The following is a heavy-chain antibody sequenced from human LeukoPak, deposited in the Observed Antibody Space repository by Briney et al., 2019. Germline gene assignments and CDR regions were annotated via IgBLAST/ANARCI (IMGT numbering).Heavy chain of an antibody. J-gene: IGHJ5*02. CDR1: GGSFSGYY. CDR3: ARPLTYCSGGSCYGNWFDP. D-gene: IGHD2-15*01. Sequence: SETLSLTCAVYGGSFSGYYWSWIRQPPGKGLEWIGEINHSGSTNNNPSLKSRVTISVDTSKNQFSLSLSSVTAADTAVYYCARPLTYCSGGSCYGNWFDPWGQGTLVTVSS. CDR2: INHSGST. V-gene: IGHV4-34*01.